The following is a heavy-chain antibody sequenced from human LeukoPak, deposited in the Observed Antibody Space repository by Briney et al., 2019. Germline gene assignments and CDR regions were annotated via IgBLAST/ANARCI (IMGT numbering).Heavy chain of an antibody. CDR1: GGSFSSYY. J-gene: IGHJ4*02. D-gene: IGHD3-22*01. CDR2: ISHSGRA. Sequence: SETLSLTCAVYGGSFSSYYWTWIRQPPGKGLEWIGEISHSGRANYNPSLKSRVTISVDTSKNQFSLKVNSVTAADTAVYYCARVTGYMIEDYFDYWGQGTLVTVSS. CDR3: ARVTGYMIEDYFDY. V-gene: IGHV4-34*01.